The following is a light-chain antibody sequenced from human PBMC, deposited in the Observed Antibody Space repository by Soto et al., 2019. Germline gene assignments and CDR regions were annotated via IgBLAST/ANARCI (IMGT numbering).Light chain of an antibody. J-gene: IGKJ1*01. CDR1: QGISSY. CDR3: QQYNSYSWT. CDR2: AAS. V-gene: IGKV1-8*01. Sequence: AIRMTQSPYSLSASTGNRVTITCRASQGISSYLAWYQQKPGKAPKLLIYAASTLQSGVPSRFSGSRSGTEFTLTISSLQPDDFATYYCQQYNSYSWTFGQGTKVDIK.